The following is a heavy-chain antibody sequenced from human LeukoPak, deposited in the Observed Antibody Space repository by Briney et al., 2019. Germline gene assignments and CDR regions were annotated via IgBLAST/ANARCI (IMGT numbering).Heavy chain of an antibody. D-gene: IGHD1-26*01. V-gene: IGHV1-18*01. CDR2: ISAYNGNT. CDR3: ARDIGWEADVLGAFDI. J-gene: IGHJ3*02. Sequence: ASVKVSCKASGYTFTSYGISWVRQAPGQGLEWMGWISAYNGNTNYAQKFQGRVTMTRDTSISTAYMELSRLRSDDTAVYYCARDIGWEADVLGAFDIWGQGTMVTVSS. CDR1: GYTFTSYG.